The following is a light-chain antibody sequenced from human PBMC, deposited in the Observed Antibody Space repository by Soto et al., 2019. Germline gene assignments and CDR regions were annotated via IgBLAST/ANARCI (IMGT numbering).Light chain of an antibody. CDR1: GGSIASSY. CDR3: QSYHSSYPYV. Sequence: NFMLTQPHSVSESPGKTVTISCTRSGGSIASSYVQWYRQRPGSAPTTVIYEDNQRPSGVPDRFSGSIDSSSNSASLTISGLQTEDEADYYCQSYHSSYPYVFGTGTKVTVL. V-gene: IGLV6-57*03. J-gene: IGLJ1*01. CDR2: EDN.